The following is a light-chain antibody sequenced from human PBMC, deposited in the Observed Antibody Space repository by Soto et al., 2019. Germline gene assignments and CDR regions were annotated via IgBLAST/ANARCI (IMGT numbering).Light chain of an antibody. CDR1: SSNIGNNY. Sequence: QSVLIQPPSASGTPGQRVTVSCSGSSSNIGNNYVYWFQQLPGAAPKLLIYRDSERPSGVPDRISGSKSGTSASLAISGLQSEDEADYYCQSYDSTLSTSEVVFGGGTKLTVL. V-gene: IGLV1-47*01. CDR3: QSYDSTLSTSEVV. CDR2: RDS. J-gene: IGLJ2*01.